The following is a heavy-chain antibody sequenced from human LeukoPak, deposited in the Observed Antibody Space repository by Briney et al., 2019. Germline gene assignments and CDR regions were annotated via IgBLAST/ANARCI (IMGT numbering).Heavy chain of an antibody. J-gene: IGHJ6*03. CDR1: GFTFSSYG. Sequence: GGTLRLSCAASGFTFSSYGMSWVRQAPGKGLEWVSAISGSGGSTYYADSVKGRFTISRDNSKNTLYLQMNSLRAEDTAVYYCAKDFSSSWYLVPGMDVWGKGTTVTVSS. CDR3: AKDFSSSWYLVPGMDV. V-gene: IGHV3-23*01. D-gene: IGHD6-13*01. CDR2: ISGSGGST.